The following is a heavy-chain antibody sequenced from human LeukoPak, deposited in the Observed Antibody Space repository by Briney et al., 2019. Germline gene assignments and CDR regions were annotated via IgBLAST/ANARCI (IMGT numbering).Heavy chain of an antibody. CDR2: IKQGGSEK. CDR1: GFTFSSYW. CDR3: ARDVLYFVGSGSYTGSDY. V-gene: IGHV3-7*01. D-gene: IGHD3-10*01. Sequence: GGSLRLSCAASGFTFSSYWMSWVRQAPGKGLEWVANIKQGGSEKYYVDSVKGRFTISRDNAKNSLYLQMNSLRAEDTAVYYCARDVLYFVGSGSYTGSDYWGQGTLVTVSS. J-gene: IGHJ4*02.